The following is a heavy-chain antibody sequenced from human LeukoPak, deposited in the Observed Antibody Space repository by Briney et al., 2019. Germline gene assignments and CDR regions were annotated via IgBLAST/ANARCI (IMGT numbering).Heavy chain of an antibody. J-gene: IGHJ3*02. CDR3: ARDRHDSSGYYYGDAFDI. Sequence: ASVKVSCKASGYTFTGYYMHWVRQAPGQGLEWMGRINPNSGGTNYAQRFQGRVTMTRGTSISTAYMELSRLRSDDTAVYYCARDRHDSSGYYYGDAFDIWGQGTMVTVSS. CDR2: INPNSGGT. V-gene: IGHV1-2*06. CDR1: GYTFTGYY. D-gene: IGHD3-22*01.